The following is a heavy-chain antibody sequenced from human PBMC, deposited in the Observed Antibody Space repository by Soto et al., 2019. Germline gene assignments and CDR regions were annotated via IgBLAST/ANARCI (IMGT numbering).Heavy chain of an antibody. J-gene: IGHJ3*02. CDR2: IYPGDSDT. V-gene: IGHV5-51*01. D-gene: IGHD3-10*01. CDR1: GYSFTNYC. Sequence: PGESLKISCKGSGYSFTNYCIGWMSQLPGKGLEWMGIIYPGDSDTRYSPSFQGQVTISADKSISTAYLQWSSLKASDTAMYYCARQRTGIGAFDIWGQGTMVTVSS. CDR3: ARQRTGIGAFDI.